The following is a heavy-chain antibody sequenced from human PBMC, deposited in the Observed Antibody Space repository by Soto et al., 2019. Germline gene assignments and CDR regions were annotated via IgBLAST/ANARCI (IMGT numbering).Heavy chain of an antibody. CDR2: IYYSGST. D-gene: IGHD3-22*01. J-gene: IGHJ4*02. CDR3: ARTAGRQRAMYYYDSSGQGDY. V-gene: IGHV4-61*01. Sequence: PSETLSLTCTVSCGSVSSGSYYWSWIRQPPGKGLEWIGYIYYSGSTNYNPSLKSRVTISVDTSKNQFSLKLSSVTAADTAVYYCARTAGRQRAMYYYDSSGQGDYWGQGTLVTVSS. CDR1: CGSVSSGSYY.